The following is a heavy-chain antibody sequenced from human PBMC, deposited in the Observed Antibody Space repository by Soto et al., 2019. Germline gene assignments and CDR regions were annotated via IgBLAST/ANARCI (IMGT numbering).Heavy chain of an antibody. D-gene: IGHD6-13*01. V-gene: IGHV2-5*02. Sequence: QITLKESGPTLVKPTQTFTLACTFSGFSLSTSGMGVCWIRQPRGKALEWLSLIYWDDDKRYSPSLKSRLTITKDTSKNQVVLTMTNMDPVDTAKYSLEHYRSTSSFDYWGQGTLVTVSS. CDR2: IYWDDDK. J-gene: IGHJ4*02. CDR3: EHYRSTSSFDY. CDR1: GFSLSTSGMG.